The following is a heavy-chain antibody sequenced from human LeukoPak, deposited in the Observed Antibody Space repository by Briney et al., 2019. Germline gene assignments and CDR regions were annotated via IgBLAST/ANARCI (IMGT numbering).Heavy chain of an antibody. CDR3: ARGSPYGDYRYFDY. D-gene: IGHD4-17*01. V-gene: IGHV4-59*01. CDR2: IYYSGST. Sequence: PPETLSLTCTVSGGSISSYYWSWIRQPPGNGLDCTGYIYYSGSTNYNPSLKTRVTISVDTSKNQFSLKLGSVTAADTAVYYCARGSPYGDYRYFDYWGQGTLVTVSS. CDR1: GGSISSYY. J-gene: IGHJ4*02.